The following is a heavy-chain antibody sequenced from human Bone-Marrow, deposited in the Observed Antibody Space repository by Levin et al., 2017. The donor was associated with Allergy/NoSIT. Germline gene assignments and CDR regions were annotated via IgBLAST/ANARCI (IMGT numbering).Heavy chain of an antibody. CDR3: ARDSIYCSGGSCGFDP. D-gene: IGHD2-15*01. Sequence: GESLKISCAVSGFTFSDYYMSWIRQAPGKGLEWVSYTRTSGSTIYYADSVKGRFNISRDNAKNSLYLQMNSLRAEDTAVYYCARDSIYCSGGSCGFDPWGQGTLVTVSS. CDR2: TRTSGSTI. J-gene: IGHJ5*02. V-gene: IGHV3-11*01. CDR1: GFTFSDYY.